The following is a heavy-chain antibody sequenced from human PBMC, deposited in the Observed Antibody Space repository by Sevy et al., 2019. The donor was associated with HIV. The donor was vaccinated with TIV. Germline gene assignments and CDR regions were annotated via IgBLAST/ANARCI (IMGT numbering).Heavy chain of an antibody. CDR2: IKQDGTGE. J-gene: IGHJ4*02. D-gene: IGHD6-19*01. V-gene: IGHV3-7*01. CDR1: GFTFSRHY. CDR3: ARGSGWLTDY. Sequence: ASVKVSCAVSGFTFSRHYMTWVRQAPGKGLEWVANIKQDGTGEYYVDSVKGRFTISRDNAKNSLYLQMNSLRAEDTAVYYCARGSGWLTDYWGQGTLVTVSS.